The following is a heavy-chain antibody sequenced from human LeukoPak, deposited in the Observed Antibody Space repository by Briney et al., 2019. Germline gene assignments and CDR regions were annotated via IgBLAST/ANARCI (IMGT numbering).Heavy chain of an antibody. D-gene: IGHD3-10*01. CDR3: ARRITMVRGVMGPFDY. V-gene: IGHV4-61*05. Sequence: SETLSLTCTVSGGSISSSSYYWSWIRQPPGKGLEWIGYIYYSGSTNYNPSLKSRVTISVDTSKNQFSLKLSSVTAADTAVYYCARRITMVRGVMGPFDYWGQGTLVTVSS. CDR1: GGSISSSSYY. CDR2: IYYSGST. J-gene: IGHJ4*02.